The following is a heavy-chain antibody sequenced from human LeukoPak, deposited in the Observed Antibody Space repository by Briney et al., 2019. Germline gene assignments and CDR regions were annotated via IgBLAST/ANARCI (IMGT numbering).Heavy chain of an antibody. Sequence: GGSLRLSCAASGFTVSSNYMSWVRQAPGKGLEWVALIWYDASNEYYADSVKGRFTISRDNSKNTLYLQMNSLRVEDTAVYYCARLSGTYLIDYWGQGTLVTVSS. V-gene: IGHV3-33*08. CDR2: IWYDASNE. CDR1: GFTVSSNY. D-gene: IGHD1-26*01. J-gene: IGHJ4*02. CDR3: ARLSGTYLIDY.